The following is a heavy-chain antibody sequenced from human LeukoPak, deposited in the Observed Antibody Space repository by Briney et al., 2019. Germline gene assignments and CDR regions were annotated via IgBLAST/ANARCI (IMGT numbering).Heavy chain of an antibody. Sequence: GGSLRLSCAASGFTFSSAWMSWVRQAPGQGLEWLGRIKTKTDGGTTDYAAPVKGRFTISRDDSKDTLYLQMNSLKSDDTAVYYCANIFGGNSHRSDYWGQGTLVTISS. CDR3: ANIFGGNSHRSDY. V-gene: IGHV3-15*01. CDR1: GFTFSSAW. D-gene: IGHD4-23*01. CDR2: IKTKTDGGTT. J-gene: IGHJ4*02.